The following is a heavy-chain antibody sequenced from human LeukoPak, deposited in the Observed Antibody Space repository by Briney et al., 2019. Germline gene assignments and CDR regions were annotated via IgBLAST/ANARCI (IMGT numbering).Heavy chain of an antibody. J-gene: IGHJ5*02. CDR1: GDSISSGGYF. Sequence: SETLSLTCTVSGDSISSGGYFWNWIRQPAGKGLEWVGRIYPFGSTNYNPSLKSRVTISLDTSKNQFSLKLTSVTASDTAVYYCARVSLSNWFDPWGQGTLVTVSS. V-gene: IGHV4-61*02. CDR3: ARVSLSNWFDP. CDR2: IYPFGST.